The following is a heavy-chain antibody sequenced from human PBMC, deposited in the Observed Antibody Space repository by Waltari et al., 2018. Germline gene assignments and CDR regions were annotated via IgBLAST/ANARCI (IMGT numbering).Heavy chain of an antibody. D-gene: IGHD3-10*01. J-gene: IGHJ3*02. CDR2: IIPILGIA. CDR3: ARERWFGELSDAFDI. Sequence: QVQLVQSGAEVKKPGASVKVSCKASGYTFTGYYMHWVRQAPGQGLEWMGRIIPILGIANYAQKFQGRVTITADKSTSTAYMELSSLRSEDTAVYYCARERWFGELSDAFDIWGQGTMVTVSS. CDR1: GYTFTGYY. V-gene: IGHV1-69*09.